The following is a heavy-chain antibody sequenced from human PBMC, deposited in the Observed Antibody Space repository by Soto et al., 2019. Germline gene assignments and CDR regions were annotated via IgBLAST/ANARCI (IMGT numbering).Heavy chain of an antibody. J-gene: IGHJ5*02. CDR2: INPSGGST. CDR3: ARAHSRSDIVVVPAAIP. D-gene: IGHD2-2*01. V-gene: IGHV1-46*01. Sequence: GASVKVSCKASGYTFTSYYMHWVRQAPGQGLEWMGIINPSGGSTSYAQKFQGRVTMTRDTSTSTVYMELSSLRSEDTAVYYCARAHSRSDIVVVPAAIPWGQGTLVTVSS. CDR1: GYTFTSYY.